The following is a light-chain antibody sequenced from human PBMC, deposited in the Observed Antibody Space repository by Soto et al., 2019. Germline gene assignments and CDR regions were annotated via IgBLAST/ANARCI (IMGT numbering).Light chain of an antibody. CDR2: DAS. CDR3: QQVNVYPST. Sequence: DIQMTQSPSSLSASVGDRVTITFGASQGISSYLGWYQQKPGKAPNLLIYDASTLHSGVPSRFSGGGSGTDFTLTISSLQPEDFATYYCQQVNVYPSTFGGGTKVDI. J-gene: IGKJ4*01. CDR1: QGISSY. V-gene: IGKV1-9*01.